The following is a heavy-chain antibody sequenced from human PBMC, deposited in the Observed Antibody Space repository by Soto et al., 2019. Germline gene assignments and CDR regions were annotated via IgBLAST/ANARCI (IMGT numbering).Heavy chain of an antibody. Sequence: TLSLTCSVSGGSIGSVDYYWSWIRQPPGKGLEWIRYIYYTGSKYYNTSLQSRVTISVDTSKNQFSLKLSSVTAAHKAVYSCDRDNSLGSLHGGMDVWGQGTTVTVSS. D-gene: IGHD5-18*01. J-gene: IGHJ6*02. V-gene: IGHV4-30-4*01. CDR2: IYYTGSK. CDR1: GGSIGSVDYY. CDR3: DRDNSLGSLHGGMDV.